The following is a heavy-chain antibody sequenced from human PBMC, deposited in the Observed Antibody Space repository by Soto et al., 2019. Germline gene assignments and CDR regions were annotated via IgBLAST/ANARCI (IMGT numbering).Heavy chain of an antibody. CDR3: ARELPPDL. J-gene: IGHJ5*02. CDR2: IWSAGLT. V-gene: IGHV3-53*01. D-gene: IGHD2-15*01. CDR1: GLTVSSKY. Sequence: PGGSLRLSCAASGLTVSSKYMNWVRQAPGKGLEWVSIIWSAGLTYYADSVRGRFTISRDISKNILFLQMNNLRAEDSAIYYCARELPPDLWGQGTLVTV.